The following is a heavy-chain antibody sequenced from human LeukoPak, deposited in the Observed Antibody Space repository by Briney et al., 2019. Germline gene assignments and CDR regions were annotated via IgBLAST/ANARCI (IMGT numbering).Heavy chain of an antibody. J-gene: IGHJ3*01. CDR1: WDSVSTSVVA. Sequence: SQTLSLTCAISWDSVSTSVVAWNWVRQSPSRCLEWLGRTYYTYKWNTDYAVAVKSRIVVNPDTSKNQFSLQLNSVTSEDTAVYYCARGRASAFDVWAQGTRVTVSS. V-gene: IGHV6-1*01. CDR2: TYYTYKWNT. CDR3: ARGRASAFDV. D-gene: IGHD6-25*01.